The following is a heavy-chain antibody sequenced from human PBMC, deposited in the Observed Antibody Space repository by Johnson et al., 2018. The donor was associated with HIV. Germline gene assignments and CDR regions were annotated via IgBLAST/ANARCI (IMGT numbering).Heavy chain of an antibody. D-gene: IGHD5-24*01. J-gene: IGHJ3*02. Sequence: VQLVESGGGLVQPGGSLRLSCAVSGFTFSSYGMHWVRQAPGKGLEWVSAISGSGGTTYYADSVNGRFTISRDNSKNTLYLQMNSLRAEDTALYYCARACRDGYTCDAFDIWGQGTMVTVSS. CDR3: ARACRDGYTCDAFDI. CDR2: ISGSGGTT. V-gene: IGHV3-23*04. CDR1: GFTFSSYG.